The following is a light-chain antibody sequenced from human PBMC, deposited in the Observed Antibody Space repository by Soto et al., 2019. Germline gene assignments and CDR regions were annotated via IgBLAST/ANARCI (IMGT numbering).Light chain of an antibody. CDR1: QSVSSNN. Sequence: EIVLTQSPGTLSLSAGERATLSCRASQSVSSNNLSWYQQKTVQAPRLLIYGASTRATGIPDRFSGSGSGATFTLTITRLQPEDFAVDYCQQYDSSPRTFGQGTKVEIK. CDR2: GAS. CDR3: QQYDSSPRT. V-gene: IGKV3-20*01. J-gene: IGKJ1*01.